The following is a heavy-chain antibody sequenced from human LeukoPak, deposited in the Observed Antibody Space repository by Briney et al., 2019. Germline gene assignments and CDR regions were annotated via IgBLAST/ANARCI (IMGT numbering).Heavy chain of an antibody. CDR3: ARDRLCSSWYDKRKHYYYYYYMDV. J-gene: IGHJ6*03. Sequence: SETLSLTCTVSGGSISSYYWSWIRQPPGKGLEWIGYIYYSGSTNYKSSLKSRVTISVDTSKNQFSLKLSSVTAADTAVYYCARDRLCSSWYDKRKHYYYYYYMDVWGKGTTVTVSS. CDR1: GGSISSYY. D-gene: IGHD6-13*01. CDR2: IYYSGST. V-gene: IGHV4-59*01.